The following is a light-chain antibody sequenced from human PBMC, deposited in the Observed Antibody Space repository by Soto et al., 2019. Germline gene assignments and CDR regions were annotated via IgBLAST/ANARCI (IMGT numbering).Light chain of an antibody. Sequence: EIVLTQSPGTLSLSPGERATLSCWASESVSSGYLAWYQQKPGQAPRLLIFGASSRATGIPDRFRCSGSGTDFTLTISRVEPEDFAVYYCQQYGSSPPWTFGQGTRVEIK. CDR1: ESVSSGY. J-gene: IGKJ1*01. CDR3: QQYGSSPPWT. V-gene: IGKV3-20*01. CDR2: GAS.